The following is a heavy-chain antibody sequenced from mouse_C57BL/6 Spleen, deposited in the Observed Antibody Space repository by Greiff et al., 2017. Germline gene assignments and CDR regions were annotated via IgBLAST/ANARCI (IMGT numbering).Heavy chain of an antibody. CDR1: GFSFNTYA. CDR2: IRSKSNNYAT. J-gene: IGHJ2*01. V-gene: IGHV10-1*01. CDR3: VRHGLGYFDD. Sequence: VQLKESGGGLVQPKGSLKLSCAASGFSFNTYAMNWVRQAPGKGLEWVARIRSKSNNYATYYADSVKDRFTISRDDSDSMLYRQMNNLKTEDTAMYYCVRHGLGYFDDWGQGTTLTVSS. D-gene: IGHD4-1*01.